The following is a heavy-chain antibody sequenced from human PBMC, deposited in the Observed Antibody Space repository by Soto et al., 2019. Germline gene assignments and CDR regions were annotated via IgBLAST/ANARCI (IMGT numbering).Heavy chain of an antibody. CDR2: ISSGGGSP. D-gene: IGHD1-26*01. CDR1: GFTFSSYA. V-gene: IGHV3-23*01. CDR3: ARGGAMGVDY. Sequence: EVQLLESGGGLVQPGGSLRLSCAASGFTFSSYAMSWVRQAPGKGLEWVSAISSGGGSPYYADSVKGRFTVSRDNSKNTVYLHVNTLRDEDTAVYYCARGGAMGVDYWGQGTLVTVSS. J-gene: IGHJ4*02.